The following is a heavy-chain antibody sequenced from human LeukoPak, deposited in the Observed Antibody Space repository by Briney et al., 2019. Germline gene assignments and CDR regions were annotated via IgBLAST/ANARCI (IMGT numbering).Heavy chain of an antibody. J-gene: IGHJ5*02. CDR2: ISGSGGST. V-gene: IGHV3-23*01. D-gene: IGHD6-13*01. CDR1: GFTFSSYA. Sequence: GGSLRLSCAASGFTFSSYAMSWVRQAPGKGLEWVSAISGSGGSTYYADSVKGRFTISRDNSKNTLYLQMNSLRAEDTAVYYCARDPRKWLSSSCFDPWGQGTLVTVSS. CDR3: ARDPRKWLSSSCFDP.